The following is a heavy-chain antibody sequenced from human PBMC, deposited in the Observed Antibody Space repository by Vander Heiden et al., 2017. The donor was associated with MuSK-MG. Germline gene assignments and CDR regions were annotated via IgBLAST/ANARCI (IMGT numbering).Heavy chain of an antibody. CDR1: GGTFSSYA. V-gene: IGHV1-69*04. CDR2: IIPILGIA. D-gene: IGHD6-6*01. Sequence: QVQLVQSGAEVKKPGSSVKVSCKASGGTFSSYAISWVRQAPGQGLEWMGRIIPILGIANYAQKFQCRVTITADKSTSTSYMELSSLRSEDTAVYYCGRGGSARYYYYGMDVWCHGTTVTVSS. J-gene: IGHJ6*02. CDR3: GRGGSARYYYYGMDV.